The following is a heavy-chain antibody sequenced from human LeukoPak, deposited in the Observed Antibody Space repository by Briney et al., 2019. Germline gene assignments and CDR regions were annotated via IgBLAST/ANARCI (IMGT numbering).Heavy chain of an antibody. V-gene: IGHV3-23*01. CDR2: ISGSGGST. D-gene: IGHD6-6*01. Sequence: GFLRLSCAASGFTFSSYAMSWVRQAPGKGLEWVSAISGSGGSTYYADSVKGRFTISRDNSKNTLYLQMNSLRAEDTAVYYCAKGIEYSSSFDYWGQGTLVTVSS. CDR1: GFTFSSYA. CDR3: AKGIEYSSSFDY. J-gene: IGHJ4*02.